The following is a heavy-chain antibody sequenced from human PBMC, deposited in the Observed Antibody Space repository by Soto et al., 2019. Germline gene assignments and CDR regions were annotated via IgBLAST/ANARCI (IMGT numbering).Heavy chain of an antibody. D-gene: IGHD3-16*02. CDR1: DRSVSGYY. J-gene: IGHJ4*02. V-gene: IGHV4-34*01. CDR2: INHSGST. CDR3: ARGGNVWGSYRRNFDY. Sequence: SETLSLTCAVYDRSVSGYYWSWIRQPPGKGLEWIGEINHSGSTNYNPSLKSRVTISVDTSKNQFSLKLSSVTDADTAVYYCARGGNVWGSYRRNFDYWGQGTLVTVSS.